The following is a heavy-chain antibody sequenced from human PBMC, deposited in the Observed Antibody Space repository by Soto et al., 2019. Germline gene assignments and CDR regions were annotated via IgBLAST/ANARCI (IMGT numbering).Heavy chain of an antibody. CDR3: ASPVNRSGIALAGPERLYWYFDV. D-gene: IGHD6-19*01. CDR2: ISSSGSTI. V-gene: IGHV3-11*01. CDR1: GFTFSDYY. Sequence: QVQLVESGGGLVRPGGSLRLSCAASGFTFSDYYMSWIRQAPGKGLEWVSYISSSGSTIYYAASVKGRFTISRDNAKKSLYLQMSGMRAEDTAEYYCASPVNRSGIALAGPERLYWYFDVWGRGTLVTVSS. J-gene: IGHJ2*01.